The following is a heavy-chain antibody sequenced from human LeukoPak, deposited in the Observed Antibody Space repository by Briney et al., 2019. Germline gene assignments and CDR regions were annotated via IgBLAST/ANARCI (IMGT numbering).Heavy chain of an antibody. Sequence: GGSLRLSCASSGFSFRSYEMNWVRQAAGKGLEWISYISSSAGTQHYADSVKGRFTISRDNAKNSLYLQMNSLRAEDTPVYYCAGGGDYWGQGTLVTVSS. J-gene: IGHJ4*02. V-gene: IGHV3-48*03. CDR3: AGGGDY. CDR1: GFSFRSYE. CDR2: ISSSAGTQ.